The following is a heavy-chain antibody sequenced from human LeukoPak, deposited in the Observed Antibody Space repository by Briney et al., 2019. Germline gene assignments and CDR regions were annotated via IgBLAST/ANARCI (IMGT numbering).Heavy chain of an antibody. Sequence: GGSLRLSCAASGFTFSSFGMHWVRQAPGKGLEWVAFIQYDTSNTYYADSVKGRFTISRDNAKNTLYLQMNSLRPEDTALYYCAKDPTFFLSSEHADGWFESWGRGAPVTVSS. D-gene: IGHD3-16*02. CDR3: AKDPTFFLSSEHADGWFES. CDR2: IQYDTSNT. J-gene: IGHJ5*01. CDR1: GFTFSSFG. V-gene: IGHV3-30*02.